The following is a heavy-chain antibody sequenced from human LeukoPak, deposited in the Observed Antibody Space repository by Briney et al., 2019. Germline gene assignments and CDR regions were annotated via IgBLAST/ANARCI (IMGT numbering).Heavy chain of an antibody. CDR2: INHSVST. J-gene: IGHJ4*02. CDR3: ARNREPAATIDY. CDR1: GDSFSGYY. D-gene: IGHD2-2*01. Sequence: SETLSLTCAVYGDSFSGYYWNWIRQPPGKGLEWIGEINHSVSTNYNPSLQSRVAISVDTSKNQFSLRLSSVTAADTAAYFCARNREPAATIDYWGQGTLVTVSS. V-gene: IGHV4-34*01.